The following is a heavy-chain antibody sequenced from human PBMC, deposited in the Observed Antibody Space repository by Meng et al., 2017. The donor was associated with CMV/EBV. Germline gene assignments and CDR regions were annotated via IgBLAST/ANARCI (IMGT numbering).Heavy chain of an antibody. Sequence: GESLKISCAASGFTFSSYAMHWVRQAPGKGLEWVAVISYDGSNKYYADSVKGRFTISRDNSKNTLYLQMNSLRAEDTAVYYCARDTILEWLLSGNYYYGMDAWGQGTTVTVSS. CDR1: GFTFSSYA. D-gene: IGHD3-3*01. CDR3: ARDTILEWLLSGNYYYGMDA. CDR2: ISYDGSNK. V-gene: IGHV3-30*04. J-gene: IGHJ6*02.